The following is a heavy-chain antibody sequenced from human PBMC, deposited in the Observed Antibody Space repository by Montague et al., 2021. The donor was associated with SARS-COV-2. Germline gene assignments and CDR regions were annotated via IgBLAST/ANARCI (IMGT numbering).Heavy chain of an antibody. CDR3: ARGYCSGSGCYYYYGMDV. D-gene: IGHD2-15*01. J-gene: IGHJ6*02. CDR2: TNDSGRT. V-gene: IGHV4-34*01. Sequence: TLSLTCAVYGGSFSGYYWSWIRQPPGRGLEWLGETNDSGRTNYNPSLKGRVTISVDTSKNQFSLRLSSVTAAETAVYYCARGYCSGSGCYYYYGMDVWGQGTTVTVSS. CDR1: GGSFSGYY.